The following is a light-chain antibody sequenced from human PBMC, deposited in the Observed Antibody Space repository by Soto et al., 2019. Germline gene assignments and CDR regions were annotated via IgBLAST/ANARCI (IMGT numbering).Light chain of an antibody. CDR3: QQYNSYLYT. J-gene: IGKJ2*01. CDR1: QSISSW. Sequence: DIQMTQSPSTLSASVGDRVTITCRASQSISSWLAWYQQKPGKAPKLLIYDASSLESEVSSRFSGSGSRTEFTHTISSLQPDDFATYYCQQYNSYLYTFGQGTNVDIK. V-gene: IGKV1-5*01. CDR2: DAS.